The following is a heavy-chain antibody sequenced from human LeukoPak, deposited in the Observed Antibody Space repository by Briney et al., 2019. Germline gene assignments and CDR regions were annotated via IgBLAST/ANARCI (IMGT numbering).Heavy chain of an antibody. Sequence: SETLSLTCTVSGGSISSSSYYWGWIRQPPGKGLEWIGSFYYSGSTYYNPSLRSRVTISVDTSKNQFSLKLSSVTAADTAVYYCARSGGYCGSTTCHVKYFDLWGRGTLVTVSS. CDR3: ARSGGYCGSTTCHVKYFDL. V-gene: IGHV4-39*01. CDR2: FYYSGST. CDR1: GGSISSSSYY. J-gene: IGHJ2*01. D-gene: IGHD2-2*01.